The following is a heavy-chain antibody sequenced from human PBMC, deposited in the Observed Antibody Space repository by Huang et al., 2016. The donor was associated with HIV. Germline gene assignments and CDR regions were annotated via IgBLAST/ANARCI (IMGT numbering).Heavy chain of an antibody. D-gene: IGHD3-22*01. V-gene: IGHV3-23*01. CDR1: GFAFSNNA. CDR3: AKYVHESRGHYIQAFDH. Sequence: EVQLLESGGGLVQPGGSLRLSCAASGFAFSNNAMSWVRQGPGSGLEWVAGVVGSGGSTYYAESVKGRFTISRENSKNTLYLQMNSLTAEDTAVYFCAKYVHESRGHYIQAFDHWGQGTLVTVSS. J-gene: IGHJ4*02. CDR2: VVGSGGST.